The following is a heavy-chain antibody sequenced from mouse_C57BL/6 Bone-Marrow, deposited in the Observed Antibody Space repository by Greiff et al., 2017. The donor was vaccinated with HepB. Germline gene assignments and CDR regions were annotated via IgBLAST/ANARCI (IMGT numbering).Heavy chain of an antibody. CDR1: GYTFTSYW. Sequence: LQQPGAELVKPGASVKLSCKASGYTFTSYWMHWVKQRPGQGLEWIGMIHPNSGSTNYNEKVKSKATLTVDKSSSTAYMQLSSLTSEDSAVYYCARWSGNPFAYWGQGTLVTVSA. D-gene: IGHD1-3*01. CDR3: ARWSGNPFAY. CDR2: IHPNSGST. J-gene: IGHJ3*01. V-gene: IGHV1-64*01.